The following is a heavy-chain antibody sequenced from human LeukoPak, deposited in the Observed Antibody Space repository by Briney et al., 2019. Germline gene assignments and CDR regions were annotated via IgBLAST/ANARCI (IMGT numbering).Heavy chain of an antibody. J-gene: IGHJ3*02. V-gene: IGHV4-39*01. Sequence: SETLSLTCTVSGGSISGSSYYWGWIRQPPGKGLEWIGSIYYSGSTYYNPSLKSRVTISVDTSKNQFSLKLSSVTAADTAVYYGLIAVAGGAFDIWGQGTMVTVSS. CDR2: IYYSGST. CDR3: LIAVAGGAFDI. CDR1: GGSISGSSYY. D-gene: IGHD6-19*01.